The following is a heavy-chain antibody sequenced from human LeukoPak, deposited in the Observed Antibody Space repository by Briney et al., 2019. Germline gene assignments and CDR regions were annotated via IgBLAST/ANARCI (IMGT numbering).Heavy chain of an antibody. D-gene: IGHD1-26*01. CDR2: IYHSGST. V-gene: IGHV4-38-2*01. CDR1: GYSISSGYY. CDR3: ARRRVGFTVDY. J-gene: IGHJ4*02. Sequence: SETLSLTCAVSGYSISSGYYWSWIRQPPGKGLEWIGSIYHSGSTYYNPSLKSRVNISVDTSKNQFSLKLSSVTAADTAVYYCARRRVGFTVDYWSQGTLVTVSS.